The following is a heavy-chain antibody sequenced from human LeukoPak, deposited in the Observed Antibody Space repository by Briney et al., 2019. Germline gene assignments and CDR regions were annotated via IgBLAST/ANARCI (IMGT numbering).Heavy chain of an antibody. V-gene: IGHV3-33*01. CDR3: ARDGYGMDV. CDR1: GFTFSIYA. Sequence: PVGSLRLSCAASGFTFSIYAMHCVRQAPGKGLEWVAVICYDGSNKYNADSVKGRFTISRDNSKNMMYLQINSLRADDTPVYYCARDGYGMDVWGQGNTVTVSS. J-gene: IGHJ6*02. CDR2: ICYDGSNK.